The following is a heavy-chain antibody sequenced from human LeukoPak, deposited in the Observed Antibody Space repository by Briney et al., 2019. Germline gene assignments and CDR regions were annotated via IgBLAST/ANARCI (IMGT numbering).Heavy chain of an antibody. CDR3: ARLTAMVTRYGMDV. V-gene: IGHV3-21*01. D-gene: IGHD5-18*01. CDR2: INSSSSYI. J-gene: IGHJ6*02. CDR1: RFILYSHG. Sequence: GGPLTLPCAASRFILYSHGMNGVRQAPGKGLEWVSSINSSSSYIYYADSVKGRFTISRDSAKNSQSLQMNSLRAEDTTVYYCARLTAMVTRYGMDVWGQGTTVTVSS.